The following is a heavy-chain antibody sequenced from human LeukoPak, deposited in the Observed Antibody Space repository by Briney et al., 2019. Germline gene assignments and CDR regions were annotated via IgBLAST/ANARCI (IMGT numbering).Heavy chain of an antibody. CDR2: ISGSGGST. D-gene: IGHD6-19*01. Sequence: TGGSLRLSCAASGFTFSSCAMSWVRQAPGKGLEWVSVISGSGGSTYYADSVKGRFTISRDNAKNSLFLQMNSLRAEDTAVYYCAIVAYSSGWYGWFDPRGQGTLVTVSS. V-gene: IGHV3-23*01. CDR3: AIVAYSSGWYGWFDP. J-gene: IGHJ5*02. CDR1: GFTFSSCA.